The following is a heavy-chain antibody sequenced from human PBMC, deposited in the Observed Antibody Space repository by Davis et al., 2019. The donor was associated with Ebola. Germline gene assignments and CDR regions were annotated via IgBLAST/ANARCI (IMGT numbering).Heavy chain of an antibody. V-gene: IGHV3-74*01. J-gene: IGHJ6*02. CDR1: GFTFSNSW. Sequence: PGGSLRLSCAASGFTFSNSWMHWVRQAPGKGLLWVSRIDSDGTSAVYADAVEGRFTIPRDNARNTLYLEMTSLRVEDTAVYYCVRENSYHYGLDVWGQGTTVTVSS. CDR3: VRENSYHYGLDV. CDR2: IDSDGTSA.